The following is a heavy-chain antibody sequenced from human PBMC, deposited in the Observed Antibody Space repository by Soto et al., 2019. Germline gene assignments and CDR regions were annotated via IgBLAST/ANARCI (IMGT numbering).Heavy chain of an antibody. Sequence: SETLSLTCAVYGGSFSGYYWSWIRQPPGKGLEWNGEINHSGSTNYNPSLKGRVTISVDRSKSQFSLKLSPVTAADTAVYYCASRRIAVVPPDSPYYFDYWGQGTLVTVSS. CDR3: ASRRIAVVPPDSPYYFDY. J-gene: IGHJ4*02. V-gene: IGHV4-34*01. CDR2: INHSGST. D-gene: IGHD6-19*01. CDR1: GGSFSGYY.